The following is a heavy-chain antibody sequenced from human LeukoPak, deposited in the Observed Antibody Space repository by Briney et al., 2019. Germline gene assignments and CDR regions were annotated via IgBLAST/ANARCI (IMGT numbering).Heavy chain of an antibody. J-gene: IGHJ4*02. CDR2: ISSSASTI. CDR3: AKASGMVVVPAAQPYFDY. D-gene: IGHD2-2*01. CDR1: GFTFSSYE. V-gene: IGHV3-48*03. Sequence: TGGSLRLSCAASGFTFSSYEMNWVRQAPGRGLEWVSYISSSASTIYYADSVKGRFTISRDNARNSLYLQMNSLRAEDTAVYYCAKASGMVVVPAAQPYFDYWGQGTLVTVSS.